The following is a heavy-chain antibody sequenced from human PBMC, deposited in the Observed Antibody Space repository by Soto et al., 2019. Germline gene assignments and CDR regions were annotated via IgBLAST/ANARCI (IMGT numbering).Heavy chain of an antibody. CDR3: ARDKVVVVVAAISYYYYYMDV. D-gene: IGHD2-15*01. CDR2: IYYSGST. CDR1: GGSISSGGYY. V-gene: IGHV4-31*03. J-gene: IGHJ6*03. Sequence: SETLSLTCTVSGGSISSGGYYWSWIRQHPGKGLECIGYIYYSGSTYYNPSLKSRVTISVDTSKNQFSLKLSSVTAADTAVYYCARDKVVVVVAAISYYYYYMDVWGKGTTVTVSS.